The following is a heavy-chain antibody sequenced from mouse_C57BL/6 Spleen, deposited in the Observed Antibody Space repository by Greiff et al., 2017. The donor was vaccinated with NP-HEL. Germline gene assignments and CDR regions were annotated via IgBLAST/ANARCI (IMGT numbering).Heavy chain of an antibody. CDR1: GFTFSDAW. D-gene: IGHD2-3*01. CDR2: IRNKANNHAT. V-gene: IGHV6-6*01. CDR3: ANPSYDGYYGYFDV. J-gene: IGHJ1*03. Sequence: DVKLQESGGGLVQPGGSMKLSCAASGFTFSDAWMDWVRQSPEKGLEWVAEIRNKANNHATYYAESVKGRFTISRDDSKSSVYLQMNSLRAEDTGIYYSANPSYDGYYGYFDVWGTGTTVTVSS.